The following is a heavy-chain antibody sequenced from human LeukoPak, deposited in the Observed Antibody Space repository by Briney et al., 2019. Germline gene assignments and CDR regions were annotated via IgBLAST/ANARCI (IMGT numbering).Heavy chain of an antibody. V-gene: IGHV3-9*01. J-gene: IGHJ4*02. Sequence: PGGSLRLSCAASGFTFDDYAMHWVRQAPGKGLEWVSGISWNSGSIGYADSVKGRFTISRDNAKNSLYLQMNSLRAEDTAVYYCASEPHSWAWGDYWGQGTLVTVSS. CDR2: ISWNSGSI. CDR1: GFTFDDYA. D-gene: IGHD3-16*01. CDR3: ASEPHSWAWGDY.